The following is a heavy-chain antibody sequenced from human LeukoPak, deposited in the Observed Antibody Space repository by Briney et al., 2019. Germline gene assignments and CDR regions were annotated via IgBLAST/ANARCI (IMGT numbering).Heavy chain of an antibody. CDR3: AKDVGVYYYYGLDV. CDR2: ISWNSGSI. J-gene: IGHJ6*02. CDR1: GFTFDDYA. V-gene: IGHV3-9*01. Sequence: GGSLRLSCAASGFTFDDYAMHWVRQAPGKGLEWVSGISWNSGSIAYADSVKGRFTISRDNAKNSLYLQMNSLRAEDTAFYYCAKDVGVYYYYGLDVWGQGTTVTVSS. D-gene: IGHD3-10*01.